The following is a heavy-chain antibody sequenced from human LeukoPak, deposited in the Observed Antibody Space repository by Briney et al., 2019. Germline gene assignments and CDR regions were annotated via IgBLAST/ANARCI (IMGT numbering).Heavy chain of an antibody. CDR3: ASLATIRVGFDY. CDR2: ISGSGGST. V-gene: IGHV3-23*01. CDR1: GFTFSSYA. J-gene: IGHJ4*02. Sequence: GGSLRLSCVASGFTFSSYAMIWVRQAPGKGLEWVSAISGSGGSTYYADSVKGRFTISRDNSKNTLYLQTNSLRAEDTAVYYCASLATIRVGFDYWGKGTLVTVSS. D-gene: IGHD5-24*01.